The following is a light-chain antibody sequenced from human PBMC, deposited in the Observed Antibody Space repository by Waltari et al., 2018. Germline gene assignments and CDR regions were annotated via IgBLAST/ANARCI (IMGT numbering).Light chain of an antibody. J-gene: IGLJ3*02. Sequence: QLVLTQSPSASASLGASVKLTCTLSSGHSINVIAWHQQQSEKGPRYLMKVNSDVGHSKGGDIPDRFSGSSSGAERYLTISSVQSEDEADYYCQTGCHGTWVFGGGTKLTVL. CDR2: VNSDVGH. CDR3: QTGCHGTWV. V-gene: IGLV4-69*01. CDR1: SGHSINV.